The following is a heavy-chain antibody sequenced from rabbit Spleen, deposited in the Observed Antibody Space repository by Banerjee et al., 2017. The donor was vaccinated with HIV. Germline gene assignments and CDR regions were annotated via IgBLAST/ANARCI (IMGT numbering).Heavy chain of an antibody. V-gene: IGHV1S40*01. CDR1: GFSFGSVSW. CDR3: ARNFDL. J-gene: IGHJ4*01. CDR2: IYAGSTGTT. Sequence: QSLEESGGDLVKPGASLTLTCTASGFSFGSVSWIYWVRQAPGKGLEWIGTIYAGSTGTTDYATWAKGRFTISKTSSTTVTLQMTSLTAADTATYFYARNFDLWGQGTLVTVS.